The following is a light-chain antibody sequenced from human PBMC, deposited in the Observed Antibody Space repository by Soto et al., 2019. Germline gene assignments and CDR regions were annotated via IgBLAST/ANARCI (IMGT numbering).Light chain of an antibody. CDR2: LGS. CDR3: MQALQTPSYT. J-gene: IGKJ2*01. V-gene: IGKV2-28*01. Sequence: DIVMTQSPLSLPVTPGAPASISCRSSQSLLHSNGYNYLDWYLQKPGQSPQLLIYLGSNRASGVHDRFSGSGSGTDFTLKISRVEAEDVGVYYCMQALQTPSYTFGQGTKLEIK. CDR1: QSLLHSNGYNY.